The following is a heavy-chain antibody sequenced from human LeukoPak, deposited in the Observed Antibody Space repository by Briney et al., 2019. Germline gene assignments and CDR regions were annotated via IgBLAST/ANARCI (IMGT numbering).Heavy chain of an antibody. CDR3: ARVAGGYLFDY. CDR2: INHSGST. V-gene: IGHV4-34*01. J-gene: IGHJ4*02. D-gene: IGHD5-12*01. CDR1: GGSFSGYY. Sequence: PSETLSLTCAVYGGSFSGYYWSWIRQPPGKGLEWIGEINHSGSTNYNPSLKSRVTISVDTSKNQFSLKLSSVTAADTAVYYCARVAGGYLFDYWGQGTLVTVSS.